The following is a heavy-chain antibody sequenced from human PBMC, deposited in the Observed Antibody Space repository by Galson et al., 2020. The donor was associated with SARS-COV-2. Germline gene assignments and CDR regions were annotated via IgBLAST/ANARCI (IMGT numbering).Heavy chain of an antibody. J-gene: IGHJ6*02. CDR3: ARDKATHRPKDYYYYGMDV. CDR1: GYTFTGYY. V-gene: IGHV1-2*02. Sequence: ASVKVSCKASGYTFTGYYMHWVRQAPGQGLEWMGWINPNSGGTNYAQKFQGRVTMTRDTSISTAYMELSRLRSDDTAVYYCARDKATHRPKDYYYYGMDVWGQGTTVTVSS. CDR2: INPNSGGT. D-gene: IGHD5-12*01.